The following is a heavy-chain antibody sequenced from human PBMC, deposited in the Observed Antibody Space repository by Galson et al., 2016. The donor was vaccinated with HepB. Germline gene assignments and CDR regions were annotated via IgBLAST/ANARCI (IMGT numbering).Heavy chain of an antibody. V-gene: IGHV3-7*01. CDR3: AREGLADGSYFDY. J-gene: IGHJ4*02. Sequence: SLRLSCAGSGFSFGSYWMAWIRQAPGRGLEWVANIKEDGTFQCYVDSVKGRFTISRDNTKMSVHLQMNTLRVEGTAIYYCAREGLADGSYFDYWGQGTPVTISS. D-gene: IGHD5-24*01. CDR2: IKEDGTFQ. CDR1: GFSFGSYW.